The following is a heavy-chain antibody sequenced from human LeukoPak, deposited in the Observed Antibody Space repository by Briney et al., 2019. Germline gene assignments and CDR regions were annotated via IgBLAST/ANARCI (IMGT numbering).Heavy chain of an antibody. D-gene: IGHD2-8*02. J-gene: IGHJ4*02. CDR1: GFSFSGSA. CDR2: IRSKPNNYAT. V-gene: IGHV3-73*01. CDR3: TTGVTTGHDY. Sequence: GGSLRLSCEVSGFSFSGSAVYWVRQASGKGLEWVGRIRSKPNNYATTYSASVKGRFTISRDDSKNTAYLQMNGLKTEDTAVYFCTTGVTTGHDYWGQGTLVTVSS.